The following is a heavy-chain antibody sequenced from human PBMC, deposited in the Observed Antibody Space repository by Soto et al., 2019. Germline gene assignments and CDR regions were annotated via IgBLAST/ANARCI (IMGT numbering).Heavy chain of an antibody. V-gene: IGHV4-31*03. J-gene: IGHJ6*03. Sequence: QVQLQESGPGLVKPSQTLSLTCTVSGGSISSGGYYWSWIRQHPGKGLEWIGYIYYSGSTYYNPSLKSRVTISEDTSKNQFSLKLSSVTAADTAVYYCAREKREYSGYDSVDYYYYYMDVWGKGTTVTVSS. CDR3: AREKREYSGYDSVDYYYYYMDV. CDR2: IYYSGST. CDR1: GGSISSGGYY. D-gene: IGHD5-12*01.